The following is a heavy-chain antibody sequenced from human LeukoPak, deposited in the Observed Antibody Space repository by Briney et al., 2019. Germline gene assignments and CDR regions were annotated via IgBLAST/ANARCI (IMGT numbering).Heavy chain of an antibody. Sequence: SQTLSLTCTVSGGSISSGDYYWSWLRQPPGKGLEWIGYIYYSGSTYYNPSLKRRVTISVDTSKNQFSLKLSSVTAADTAVYYCARGNRLRPSDYWGQGTLVTVSS. J-gene: IGHJ4*02. CDR2: IYYSGST. CDR3: ARGNRLRPSDY. CDR1: GGSISSGDYY. V-gene: IGHV4-30-4*01. D-gene: IGHD3-16*01.